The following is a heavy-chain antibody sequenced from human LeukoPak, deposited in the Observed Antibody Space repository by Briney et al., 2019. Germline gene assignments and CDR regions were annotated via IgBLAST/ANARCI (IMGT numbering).Heavy chain of an antibody. Sequence: GGSLRLSCAASGFTFSSYAMSWVREAPGKGLEWVSAISGSGGSTYYADSVKGRFTISRDNSKNTLYLQMNSLRAEDTAVYYCAKGPYCSGGSCYSTLDAFDIWGQGTMVTVSS. CDR2: ISGSGGST. V-gene: IGHV3-23*01. CDR3: AKGPYCSGGSCYSTLDAFDI. CDR1: GFTFSSYA. J-gene: IGHJ3*02. D-gene: IGHD2-15*01.